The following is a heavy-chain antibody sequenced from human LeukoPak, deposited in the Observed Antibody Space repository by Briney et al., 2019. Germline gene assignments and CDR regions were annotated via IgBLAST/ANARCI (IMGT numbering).Heavy chain of an antibody. D-gene: IGHD6-25*01. J-gene: IGHJ4*02. V-gene: IGHV4-34*01. CDR1: GGSFSGYY. CDR2: INHSGST. Sequence: SETLSLICALYGGSFSGYYWSWIRQPPGKGLEWIGEINHSGSTNYHPSLKSRVTISVDTSKDQFSLKLSSVTAADTAVYYCATEPAQRYLCQGTQVTVSS. CDR3: ATEPAQRY.